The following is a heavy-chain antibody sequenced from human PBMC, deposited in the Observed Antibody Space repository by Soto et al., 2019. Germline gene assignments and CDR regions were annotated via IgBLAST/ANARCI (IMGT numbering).Heavy chain of an antibody. CDR1: GGSISSGDYY. CDR2: IYYSGST. V-gene: IGHV4-30-4*01. Sequence: SETLSLTCTVSGGSISSGDYYWSWIRQPPGKGLEWIGYIYYSGSTYYNPSLKSRVTISVDTSKNQFSLKLSSVTAADTAVYYCARRFQDCSGGRCYLYIKHWGQGTQVTVS. D-gene: IGHD2-15*01. CDR3: ARRFQDCSGGRCYLYIKH. J-gene: IGHJ1*01.